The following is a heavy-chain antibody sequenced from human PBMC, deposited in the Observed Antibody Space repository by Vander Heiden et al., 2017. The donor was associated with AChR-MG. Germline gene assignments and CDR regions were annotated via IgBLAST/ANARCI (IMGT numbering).Heavy chain of an antibody. CDR2: ISGSGRIT. J-gene: IGHJ4*02. Sequence: EVQLLESGGGLVQPGGSLSRSCAASGFTFTSYAMNLVRQAPGKGLESVSAISGSGRITYYAYSVKGRFTISRDNSKNTLYLQVNSLRAEDTAVYYCAKVIERYYSDSSGYPDYWGQGTLVTVSS. V-gene: IGHV3-23*01. CDR3: AKVIERYYSDSSGYPDY. CDR1: GFTFTSYA. D-gene: IGHD3-22*01.